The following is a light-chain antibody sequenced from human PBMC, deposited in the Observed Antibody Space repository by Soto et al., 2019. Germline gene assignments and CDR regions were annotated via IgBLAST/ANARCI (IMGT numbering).Light chain of an antibody. Sequence: EIVLTQSPGTLSLSPGERATLSCRANQSVSSSYLAWYQQKPGQAPWLLIYGASSRATGIPDRFSGSGSGTDFTLTISSREPEDFSVYYCQQYGSSPFTFGPGTKVDIK. CDR3: QQYGSSPFT. CDR1: QSVSSSY. CDR2: GAS. V-gene: IGKV3-20*01. J-gene: IGKJ3*01.